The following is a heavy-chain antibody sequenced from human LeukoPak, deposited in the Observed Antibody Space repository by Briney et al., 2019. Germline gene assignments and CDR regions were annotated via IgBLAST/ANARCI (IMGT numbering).Heavy chain of an antibody. J-gene: IGHJ4*02. V-gene: IGHV3-23*01. Sequence: SGGSLRLSCAASGFTFSSIAMSWVRQAPDKGLEWVSTISGSGGGTYYAGSVKGRFTISRDDSKNTLYLQMNSLRADDTAVYYCAKDLGRYRNNFFDYWGQGNLVTVSS. CDR3: AKDLGRYRNNFFDY. CDR2: ISGSGGGT. CDR1: GFTFSSIA. D-gene: IGHD1-26*01.